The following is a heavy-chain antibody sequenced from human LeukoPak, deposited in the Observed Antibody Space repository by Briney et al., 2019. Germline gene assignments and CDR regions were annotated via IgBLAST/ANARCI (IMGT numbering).Heavy chain of an antibody. CDR3: ARRGNSRRFDY. J-gene: IGHJ4*02. CDR2: MNPNSGNT. V-gene: IGHV1-8*01. Sequence: ASVKVSCKASGYTFTSYDINWVRQATGQGLKWMGWMNPNSGNTGYAQKFQGRVTMTRNTSISTAYMGLSSLRSEDTAVYYCARRGNSRRFDYWGQGTLVTVSS. D-gene: IGHD2/OR15-2a*01. CDR1: GYTFTSYD.